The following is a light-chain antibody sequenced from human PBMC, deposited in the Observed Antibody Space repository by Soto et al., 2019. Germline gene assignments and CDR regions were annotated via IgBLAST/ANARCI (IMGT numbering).Light chain of an antibody. J-gene: IGKJ1*01. V-gene: IGKV1-5*03. CDR2: KAS. CDR3: QQAYSFPIT. Sequence: DIQMTQSPATLSGSVGDRFAITCRASQTISSWLAWYQQKPGKAPKLLIYKASTLKSGVPSRFSGSGSGTDFTLTINSLQPEDFATYYCQQAYSFPITFGQGTKVDIK. CDR1: QTISSW.